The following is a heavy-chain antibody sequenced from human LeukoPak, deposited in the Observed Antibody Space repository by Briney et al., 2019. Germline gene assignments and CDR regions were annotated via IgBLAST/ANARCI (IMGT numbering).Heavy chain of an antibody. CDR2: IIPIFGTA. V-gene: IGHV1-69*05. CDR3: AKVAGDDALDI. Sequence: SVKVSCKASGGTFSSYAISWVRQAPGQGLEWMGGIIPIFGTANYAQKFQGRVTITTDESTSTVYMELSSLRSEDTAVYYCAKVAGDDALDIWGQGTMVTVSS. D-gene: IGHD6-19*01. CDR1: GGTFSSYA. J-gene: IGHJ3*02.